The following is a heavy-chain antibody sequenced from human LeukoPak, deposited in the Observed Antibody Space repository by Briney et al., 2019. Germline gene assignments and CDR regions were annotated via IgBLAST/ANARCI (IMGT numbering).Heavy chain of an antibody. J-gene: IGHJ2*01. Sequence: GGSLRLSCEVSGFTVSSNYMSWVRQAPGKGLEWVSVIYSGGATYYADSVKGRFTISRDNSKNTLNLQMNSLRAEDTAMYYCARGQDLTGGTPNWYFDLWGRGALVAVSS. V-gene: IGHV3-66*01. D-gene: IGHD1-14*01. CDR2: IYSGGAT. CDR1: GFTVSSNY. CDR3: ARGQDLTGGTPNWYFDL.